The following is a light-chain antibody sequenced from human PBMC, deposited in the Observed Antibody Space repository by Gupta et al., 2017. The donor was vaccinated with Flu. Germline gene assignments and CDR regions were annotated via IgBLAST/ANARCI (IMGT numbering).Light chain of an antibody. J-gene: IGKJ4*01. CDR2: ATS. Sequence: DIQMTPSPSSLSASVGDRVTITCRANQSIHTYLNWYQKKPGQAPRLLIQATSSLQSGVPSRFSGSGSGTDFTLTISSLQPEDFATYYCQQSYRTPRTFGGGTKVEMK. CDR3: QQSYRTPRT. CDR1: QSIHTY. V-gene: IGKV1-39*01.